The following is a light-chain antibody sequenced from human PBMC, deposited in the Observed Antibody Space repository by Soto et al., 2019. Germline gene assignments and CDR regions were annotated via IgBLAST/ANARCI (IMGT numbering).Light chain of an antibody. J-gene: IGLJ1*01. CDR3: NSYTASSTGV. CDR1: GSDVGGYNS. V-gene: IGLV2-14*01. CDR2: EVS. Sequence: QSVLTQPASVSGSPGQSITISCTGTGSDVGGYNSVSWYQQYPGKAPKLLIYEVSNRPSEVSIRFSGSKSGNTASLTISGLQAEDEADYYCNSYTASSTGVFGTGTKVTVL.